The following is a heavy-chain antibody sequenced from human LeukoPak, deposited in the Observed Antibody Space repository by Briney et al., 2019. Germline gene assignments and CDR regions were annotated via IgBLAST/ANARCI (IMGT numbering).Heavy chain of an antibody. CDR3: AKDAADPEY. V-gene: IGHV3-23*01. J-gene: IGHJ4*02. D-gene: IGHD6-13*01. Sequence: PGGSLRLSCAASGLTFSDYSMTWVRQAPGKGLFWVSGISAGGGSTYYADSVKGRFSISRDNSRNTLYLQMNSLRAEDTAVYYCAKDAADPEYWGQGTLVTVSS. CDR1: GLTFSDYS. CDR2: ISAGGGST.